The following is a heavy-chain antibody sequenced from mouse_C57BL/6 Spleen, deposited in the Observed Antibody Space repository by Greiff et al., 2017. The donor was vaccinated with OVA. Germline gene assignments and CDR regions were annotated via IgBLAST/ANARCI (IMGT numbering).Heavy chain of an antibody. CDR1: GYTFTSYW. CDR3: ARSPIYYYGSRHFDV. V-gene: IGHV1-61*01. Sequence: QVQLQQPGAELVRPGSSVKLSCTASGYTFTSYWMDWVKQRPGQGLEWIGNIYPSDSETHYNQKFKDKATLTVDKSSSTAYMQLSSLTSEDTAVYYCARSPIYYYGSRHFDVWGTGTTGTVSS. D-gene: IGHD1-1*01. J-gene: IGHJ1*03. CDR2: IYPSDSET.